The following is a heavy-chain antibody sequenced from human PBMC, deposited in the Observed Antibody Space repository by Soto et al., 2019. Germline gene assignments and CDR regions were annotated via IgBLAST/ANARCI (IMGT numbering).Heavy chain of an antibody. CDR3: ARGSDAYGDCDY. CDR1: TFSSYG. Sequence: TFSSYGMHWVRQAPGKGLEWVAVIWYDGSNKYYADSVKGRFTISRDNSKNTLYLQMNSLRAEDTAVYYCARGSDAYGDCDYWGQGTLVTSPQ. D-gene: IGHD4-17*01. J-gene: IGHJ4*02. V-gene: IGHV3-33*01. CDR2: IWYDGSNK.